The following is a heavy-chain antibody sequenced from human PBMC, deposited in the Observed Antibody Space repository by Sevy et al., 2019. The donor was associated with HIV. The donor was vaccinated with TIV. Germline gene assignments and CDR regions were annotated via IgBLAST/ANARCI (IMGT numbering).Heavy chain of an antibody. CDR3: AKDLCSSTSCYVYYYYYGMDV. CDR1: GFTFSSYG. CDR2: IRYDGSNK. J-gene: IGHJ6*02. Sequence: GGSLRLSCAASGFTFSSYGMHWVRQAPGKGLEWVAFIRYDGSNKYYADSVKGRFTISRDNSKNTLYLQMNSLRAEDTAVYYCAKDLCSSTSCYVYYYYYGMDVWGQGTTVIVSS. V-gene: IGHV3-30*02. D-gene: IGHD2-2*01.